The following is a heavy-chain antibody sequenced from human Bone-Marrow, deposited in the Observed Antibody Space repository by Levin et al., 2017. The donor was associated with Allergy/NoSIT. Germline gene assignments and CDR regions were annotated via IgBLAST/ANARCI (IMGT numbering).Heavy chain of an antibody. Sequence: ETLSLTCAASGFAFSRYDFHWFRQAAGKGLEWVSAIGRSDDTYYADSVKGRFSISRDNAKNSLYLQLNSLRAGDTAVYYCARENSGATFLDFFDIWGQGTTVTVSS. CDR3: ARENSGATFLDFFDI. J-gene: IGHJ6*02. V-gene: IGHV3-13*01. CDR1: GFAFSRYD. D-gene: IGHD1-1*01. CDR2: IGRSDDT.